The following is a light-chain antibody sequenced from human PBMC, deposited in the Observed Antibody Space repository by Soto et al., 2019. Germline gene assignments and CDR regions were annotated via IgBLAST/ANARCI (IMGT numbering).Light chain of an antibody. V-gene: IGLV2-8*01. Sequence: QSALTQPASVSGSPGQSITISCTGTSSDVGGYIYVSWYQQHPGKAPKLMIYEVTTRPSGVPDRFSGSKSGNTASLTVSGLQSEDEDDYYCSSYAGNNIFVLFGVGTTLPVL. J-gene: IGLJ2*01. CDR3: SSYAGNNIFVL. CDR2: EVT. CDR1: SSDVGGYIY.